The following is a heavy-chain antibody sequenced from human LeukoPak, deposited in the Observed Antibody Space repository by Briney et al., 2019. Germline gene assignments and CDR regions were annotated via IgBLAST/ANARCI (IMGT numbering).Heavy chain of an antibody. D-gene: IGHD2-2*01. CDR1: GFTFSSHD. CDR2: ISYDGGKK. Sequence: GGSLRLSCAASGFTFSSHDMHWVRQAPGKGLEWVAIISYDGGKKDYADSVKGRFTISRDNSKNTLYLQMNSLRAEDTAVYYCARDGVPAARDLWGQGTMVIVSS. J-gene: IGHJ3*01. CDR3: ARDGVPAARDL. V-gene: IGHV3-33*05.